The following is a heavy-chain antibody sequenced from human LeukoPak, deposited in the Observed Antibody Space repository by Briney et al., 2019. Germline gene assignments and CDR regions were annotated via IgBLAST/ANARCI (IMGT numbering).Heavy chain of an antibody. J-gene: IGHJ4*02. CDR1: GGSFSSDY. Sequence: SETLSLTCAVYGGSFSSDYWTWIRQPPGKGLEWIGEVTYSGNSNYNPSLKSRVTISLDTSKNQFSLSLTSVTAADTAVYYCARGPTREWEYVSDFWGQGTRVTVSS. V-gene: IGHV4-34*01. CDR3: ARGPTREWEYVSDF. D-gene: IGHD2/OR15-2a*01. CDR2: VTYSGNS.